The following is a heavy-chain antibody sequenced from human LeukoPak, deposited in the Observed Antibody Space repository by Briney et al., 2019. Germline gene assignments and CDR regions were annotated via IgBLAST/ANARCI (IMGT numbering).Heavy chain of an antibody. Sequence: SETLSLTCTVSGGSISSYYWSWIRQPPGKGLEWIGEINHSESTNYNPSLKSRVTISVDTSKNQFSLKLSSVTAADTAVYYCATSDDSPGAFDIWGQGTMVTVSS. CDR2: INHSEST. V-gene: IGHV4-34*01. J-gene: IGHJ3*02. D-gene: IGHD3-22*01. CDR1: GGSISSYY. CDR3: ATSDDSPGAFDI.